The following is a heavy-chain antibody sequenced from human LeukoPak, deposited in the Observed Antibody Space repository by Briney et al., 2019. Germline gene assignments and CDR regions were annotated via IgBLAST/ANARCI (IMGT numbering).Heavy chain of an antibody. CDR2: ITSSGTYI. V-gene: IGHV3-21*01. J-gene: IGHJ6*03. CDR1: TFTFSSYA. CDR3: ARDPYSGNYGNDYYYYMDV. Sequence: GGSLRLSCAASTFTFSSYAMHWVRQAPGKAMEWVSSITSSGTYIFYADSVKGRFTISRDNAKNSLYLQMDSLGPEDTAVYYCARDPYSGNYGNDYYYYMDVWGKGTTVTISS. D-gene: IGHD1-26*01.